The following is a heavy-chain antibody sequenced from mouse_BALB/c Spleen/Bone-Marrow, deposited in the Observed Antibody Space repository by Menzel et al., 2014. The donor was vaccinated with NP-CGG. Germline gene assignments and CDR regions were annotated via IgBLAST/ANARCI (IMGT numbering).Heavy chain of an antibody. CDR3: ARYDGYEAY. CDR2: INPNTGYT. D-gene: IGHD2-3*01. V-gene: IGHV1-7*01. CDR1: GHTFTSYW. Sequence: QVQLQQPAAELAKPGASVKMSCKASGHTFTSYWMHWVKQRPGQGLEWIGYINPNTGYTEYNQKFKDKATLTADKSSSTAYMQLSSLTSEDSAVYYCARYDGYEAYWGQGTLVNVSA. J-gene: IGHJ3*01.